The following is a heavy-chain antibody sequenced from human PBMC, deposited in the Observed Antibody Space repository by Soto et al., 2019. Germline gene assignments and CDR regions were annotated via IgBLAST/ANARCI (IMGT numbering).Heavy chain of an antibody. CDR1: SGSFSGYY. D-gene: IGHD1-26*01. Sequence: PSETLYLTCSLYSGSFSGYYWSWIRQHPGKGLEWIGYIYYSGSTYYNPSLKSRITISLDTSKNQFSLKLSSVTAADTAVYYCARAGVGGTYVLDYWGQGTLVTVSS. J-gene: IGHJ4*02. CDR2: IYYSGST. V-gene: IGHV4-31*03. CDR3: ARAGVGGTYVLDY.